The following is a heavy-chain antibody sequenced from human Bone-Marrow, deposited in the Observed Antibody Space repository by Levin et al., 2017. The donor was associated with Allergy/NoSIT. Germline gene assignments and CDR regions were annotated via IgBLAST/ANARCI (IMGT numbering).Heavy chain of an antibody. J-gene: IGHJ6*02. V-gene: IGHV3-30-3*01. Sequence: GESLKISCAASGFTFSSYAMHWVRQAPGKGLEWVAVISYDGSNKYYADSVKGRFTISRDNSKNTLYLQMNSLRAEDTAVYYCARLPSHYYYYYGMDVWGQGTTVTVSS. CDR3: ARLPSHYYYYYGMDV. CDR2: ISYDGSNK. CDR1: GFTFSSYA.